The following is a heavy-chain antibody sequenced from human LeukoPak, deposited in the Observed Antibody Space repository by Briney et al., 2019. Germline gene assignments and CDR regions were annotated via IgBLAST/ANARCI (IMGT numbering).Heavy chain of an antibody. D-gene: IGHD6-19*01. CDR2: IYYSGST. V-gene: IGHV4-59*01. CDR3: ARGSYSSGWYAYNWFDP. Sequence: SETLSLTWTVSGGSISSYYWSWIRQPPGKGLEWIGYIYYSGSTNYNPSLKSRVTISVDTSKNQFSLKLSSVTAADTAVYYCARGSYSSGWYAYNWFDPWGQGTLVTVSS. J-gene: IGHJ5*02. CDR1: GGSISSYY.